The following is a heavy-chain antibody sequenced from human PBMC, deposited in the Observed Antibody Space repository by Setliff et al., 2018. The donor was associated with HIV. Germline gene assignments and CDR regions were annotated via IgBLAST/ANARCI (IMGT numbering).Heavy chain of an antibody. D-gene: IGHD3-22*01. J-gene: IGHJ3*02. V-gene: IGHV3-7*01. Sequence: GGSLRLSCAGSGFTFNAYWMTWVRQAPGKGLEWVAHIKQDGSEEYYVDSLKGRITISRDNAENSLYLQMKSLRAEDTAVYYCARRAYYDNSGPNAFDIWGQGTMVTVSS. CDR1: GFTFNAYW. CDR3: ARRAYYDNSGPNAFDI. CDR2: IKQDGSEE.